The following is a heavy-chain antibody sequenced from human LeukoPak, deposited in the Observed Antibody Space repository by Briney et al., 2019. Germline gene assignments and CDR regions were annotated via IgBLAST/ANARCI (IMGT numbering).Heavy chain of an antibody. CDR3: ARYSNSSGWFDP. CDR2: IYYSGST. J-gene: IGHJ5*02. V-gene: IGHV4-39*01. Sequence: PSETLSLTCTVSGGSISSSSYYWGWILQPPGKGLEWIGIIYYSGSTNYNPSLKSRVTISVDTSKNQFSLKLNSVTAADTAVYYCARYSNSSGWFDPWGQGTLVTVSS. CDR1: GGSISSSSYY. D-gene: IGHD6-6*01.